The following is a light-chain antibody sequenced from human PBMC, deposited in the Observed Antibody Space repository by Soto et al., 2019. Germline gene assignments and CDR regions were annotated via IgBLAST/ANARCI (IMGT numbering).Light chain of an antibody. J-gene: IGKJ1*01. V-gene: IGKV1-27*01. Sequence: DIKMTQSPSSLSASVGDRVTITCRASQGISNYLAWYQLKPGKVPNLLIYAASTLQSGVPSRFSGSGSGTDFTLTISSLQPEDVATYYCQKYNSAPLWAFGQGTKVDIK. CDR3: QKYNSAPLWA. CDR2: AAS. CDR1: QGISNY.